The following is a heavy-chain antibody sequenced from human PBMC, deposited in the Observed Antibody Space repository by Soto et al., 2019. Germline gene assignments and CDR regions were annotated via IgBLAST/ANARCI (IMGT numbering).Heavy chain of an antibody. V-gene: IGHV1-3*01. Sequence: RASVKVSCKASGYTFTSYAMHWVRQAPGQRLEWMGWINAGNGNTKYSQKFQGRVTITRDTSASTAYMELSSLRSEDTAVYYCARDLLYYYDSSGYPDYWGQGTLVTVSS. J-gene: IGHJ4*02. CDR1: GYTFTSYA. D-gene: IGHD3-22*01. CDR2: INAGNGNT. CDR3: ARDLLYYYDSSGYPDY.